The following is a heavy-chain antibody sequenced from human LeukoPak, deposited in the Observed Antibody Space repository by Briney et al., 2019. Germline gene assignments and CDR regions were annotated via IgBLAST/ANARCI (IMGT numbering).Heavy chain of an antibody. CDR3: ARAGDYDTTRHH. V-gene: IGHV3-7*01. D-gene: IGHD3-22*01. J-gene: IGHJ4*02. Sequence: GGSLTPSSAASGFSFSNYWMSWVRQAPGKGLEWVANIKQDGSEKYYVDSVKGRFTISRDNAKNSLYLQMNSLRAEDTALYYCARAGDYDTTRHHWGQGTLVTVSS. CDR2: IKQDGSEK. CDR1: GFSFSNYW.